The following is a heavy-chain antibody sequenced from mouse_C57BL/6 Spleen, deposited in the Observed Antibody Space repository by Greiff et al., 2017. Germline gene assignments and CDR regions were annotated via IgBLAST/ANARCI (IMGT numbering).Heavy chain of an antibody. CDR1: GYTFTSYW. D-gene: IGHD1-1*01. V-gene: IGHV1-69*01. CDR3: ARSGYGSSYGYFDV. Sequence: VQLQQPGAELVMPGASVKLSCKASGYTFTSYWMHWVKQRPGQGLEWIGEIDPSDSYTNYNQKFKGKSTLTVDKSSSTAYMQLSSLTSEDSAVYDGARSGYGSSYGYFDVWGTGTTVTVSS. CDR2: IDPSDSYT. J-gene: IGHJ1*03.